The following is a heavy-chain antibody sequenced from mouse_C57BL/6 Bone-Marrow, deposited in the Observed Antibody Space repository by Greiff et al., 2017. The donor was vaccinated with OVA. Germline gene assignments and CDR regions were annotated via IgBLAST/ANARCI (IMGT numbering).Heavy chain of an antibody. CDR1: GFTFSDYY. CDR2: INYDGSST. J-gene: IGHJ2*01. D-gene: IGHD3-2*02. V-gene: IGHV5-16*01. Sequence: EVNVVESEGGLVQPGSSMKLSCTASGFTFSDYYMAWVRQVPEKGLEWVANINYDGSSTYYLDSLKSRFIISRDNAKNILYLQMSSLKSEDTATYYCAMDSSGYGYFDYWGQGTTLTVSS. CDR3: AMDSSGYGYFDY.